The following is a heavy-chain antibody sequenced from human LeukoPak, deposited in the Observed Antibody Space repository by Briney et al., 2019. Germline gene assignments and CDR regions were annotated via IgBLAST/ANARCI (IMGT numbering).Heavy chain of an antibody. D-gene: IGHD3-22*01. V-gene: IGHV3-30*03. Sequence: PGGSLRLSCAASGFTFSSYGMHWVRQAPGKGLEWVAVISYDGSNKYYADSVKGRFTISRDNSKNTLYLQMNSLRAEDTAVYFCARDREWRSGGYYLYYFDFWGQGTLVTVSS. CDR1: GFTFSSYG. CDR2: ISYDGSNK. J-gene: IGHJ4*02. CDR3: ARDREWRSGGYYLYYFDF.